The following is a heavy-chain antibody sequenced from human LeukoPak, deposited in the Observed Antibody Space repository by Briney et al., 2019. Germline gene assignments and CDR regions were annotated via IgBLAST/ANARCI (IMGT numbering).Heavy chain of an antibody. Sequence: GGSLRLSCAASGFTFSSYSMNWVRQAPGKGLEWVSSISSSSSDIYYADSVKGRFTISRDNAKNTLYLQMSRLRAEDTAVYHCASLYDSSGYSPRVVYWGQGTLVTVSS. V-gene: IGHV3-21*01. D-gene: IGHD3-22*01. CDR1: GFTFSSYS. J-gene: IGHJ4*02. CDR2: ISSSSSDI. CDR3: ASLYDSSGYSPRVVY.